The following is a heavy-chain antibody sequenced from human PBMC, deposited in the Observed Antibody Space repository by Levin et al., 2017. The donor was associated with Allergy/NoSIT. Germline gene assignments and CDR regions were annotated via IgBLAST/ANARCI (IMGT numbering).Heavy chain of an antibody. Sequence: GESLKISCAASGFTFSSYWMSWVRQAPGKGLEWVANIKQDGTEKFYVDSVKGRFTISKDNAKNSVDLHMTSLRVEDSAVYYCARNWRSAFDIWGHGTMVTVSS. V-gene: IGHV3-7*01. CDR3: ARNWRSAFDI. D-gene: IGHD2-8*02. CDR2: IKQDGTEK. J-gene: IGHJ3*02. CDR1: GFTFSSYW.